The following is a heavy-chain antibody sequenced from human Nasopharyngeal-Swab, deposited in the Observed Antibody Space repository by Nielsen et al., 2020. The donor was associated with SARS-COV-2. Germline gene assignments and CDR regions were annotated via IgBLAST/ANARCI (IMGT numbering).Heavy chain of an antibody. D-gene: IGHD2-15*01. CDR2: INHSGST. V-gene: IGHV4-34*09. Sequence: PGKGLEWIGEINHSGSTNYNPSLKSRVTISVDTSKNQFSLKLSSVTAADTAVYYCARLLIAANGHYMDVWGKGTTVTVSS. J-gene: IGHJ6*03. CDR3: ARLLIAANGHYMDV.